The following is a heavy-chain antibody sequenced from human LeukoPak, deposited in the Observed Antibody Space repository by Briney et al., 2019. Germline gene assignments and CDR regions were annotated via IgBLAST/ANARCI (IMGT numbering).Heavy chain of an antibody. J-gene: IGHJ3*02. V-gene: IGHV3-21*01. CDR1: GFTLSSYS. CDR2: ISSSSSYI. Sequence: GGSLRLSCAASGFTLSSYSMNWVRQAPGKGLEWVSSISSSSSYIYYADSVKGRFTISRDNAKNSLYLQMNSLRAEDTAVYYCARVCGGDCYSPSSAFDIWGQGTMVTVSS. CDR3: ARVCGGDCYSPSSAFDI. D-gene: IGHD2-21*02.